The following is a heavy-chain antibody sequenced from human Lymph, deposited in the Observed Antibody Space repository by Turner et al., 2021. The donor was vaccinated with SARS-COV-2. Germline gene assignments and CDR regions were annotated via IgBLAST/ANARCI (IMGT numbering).Heavy chain of an antibody. J-gene: IGHJ4*02. CDR2: IYYSGST. Sequence: QVQLQESGPGLVKPSQTLSLTCTVSGGSISSGDYYWSWIRQPPGKGLEWIGYIYYSGSTYYNPSLKSRVNISVDTSKNQFSLKLSSVTAADTAVYYCARVVVLRRAYFDYWGQGTLVTVSS. V-gene: IGHV4-30-4*01. CDR3: ARVVVLRRAYFDY. CDR1: GGSISSGDYY. D-gene: IGHD2-8*01.